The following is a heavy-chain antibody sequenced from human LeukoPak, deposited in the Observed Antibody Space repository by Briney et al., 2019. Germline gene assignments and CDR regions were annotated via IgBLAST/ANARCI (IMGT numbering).Heavy chain of an antibody. CDR3: ARPVRGLYYYYYMDV. CDR2: ISSSGSTI. D-gene: IGHD3-10*01. J-gene: IGHJ6*03. V-gene: IGHV3-48*03. CDR1: GFTFSSYE. Sequence: GGSLRLSCAASGFTFSSYEMNWVRQAPGKGPEWISYISSSGSTIYYADSVKGRFTISRDNSKNSLYLQMNSLRAEDTAVYYCARPVRGLYYYYYMDVWGKGTTVTVSS.